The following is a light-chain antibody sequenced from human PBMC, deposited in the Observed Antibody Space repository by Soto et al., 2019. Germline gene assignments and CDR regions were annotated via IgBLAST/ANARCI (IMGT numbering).Light chain of an antibody. CDR2: GVS. CDR1: QSVSSSY. V-gene: IGKV3-20*01. Sequence: EIELTQSPGTLSSSPGERATLSCRASQSVSSSYLAWYQQKPGQAPRPLIYGVSSRATGIPDRFSGSGSGTAFTLSISRLEPEDSAVYYCHQYGASQTFGQGTKVDIK. J-gene: IGKJ1*01. CDR3: HQYGASQT.